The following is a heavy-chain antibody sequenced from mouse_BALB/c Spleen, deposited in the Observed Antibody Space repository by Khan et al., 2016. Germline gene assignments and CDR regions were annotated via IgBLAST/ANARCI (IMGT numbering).Heavy chain of an antibody. D-gene: IGHD1-1*01. J-gene: IGHJ3*01. CDR3: AGPFTTGFAY. CDR1: GFDFSRYW. V-gene: IGHV4-1*02. Sequence: EVKLLESGGGLVQPGGSLKLSCAASGFDFSRYWMSWVRQAPGKGLEWIGEINPDSSTINYMPSLKDKFILSRDNAKDTLYLQMSKVSSEDTALYFCAGPFTTGFAYWGQGTLVTVSA. CDR2: INPDSSTI.